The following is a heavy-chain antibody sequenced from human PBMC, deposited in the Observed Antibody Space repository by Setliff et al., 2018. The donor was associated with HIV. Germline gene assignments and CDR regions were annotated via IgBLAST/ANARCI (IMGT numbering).Heavy chain of an antibody. V-gene: IGHV3-7*01. D-gene: IGHD3-9*01. CDR2: IREDGSEK. J-gene: IGHJ5*02. CDR3: ARDNGRYFDRGWFDP. CDR1: GLTFSSYW. Sequence: HPGGSLRLSCAASGLTFSSYWMSWVRQAPGKGLEWMANIREDGSEKYYVDSVKGRFTISRDNSKNTLYLQMNSLRAEDTAVYYCARDNGRYFDRGWFDPWGQGALVTVSS.